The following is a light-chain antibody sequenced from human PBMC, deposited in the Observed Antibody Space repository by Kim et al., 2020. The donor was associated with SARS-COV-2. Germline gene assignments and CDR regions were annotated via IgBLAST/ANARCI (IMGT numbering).Light chain of an antibody. CDR1: QSVSSSY. Sequence: EIALTQSPGTLSLSPGERATLSCRASQSVSSSYLAWYQQKPGQAPRLLIYGASSRATGISDRCSGSGSGTDFTLTISRLEPEDLTVYYCQQYGNSPRTFAEGTKLEI. CDR3: QQYGNSPRT. V-gene: IGKV3-20*01. J-gene: IGKJ2*02. CDR2: GAS.